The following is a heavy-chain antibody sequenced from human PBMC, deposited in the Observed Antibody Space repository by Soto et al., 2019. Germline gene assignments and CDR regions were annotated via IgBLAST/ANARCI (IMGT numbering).Heavy chain of an antibody. V-gene: IGHV3-48*03. CDR3: ARLTTVTPPYYYGMDV. D-gene: IGHD4-17*01. J-gene: IGHJ6*02. CDR1: GFTFSSYE. Sequence: GGSLRLSCAASGFTFSSYEMNWVRQAPGQGLEWVSYISSSGSTIYYADSVKGRFTISRDNAKNSLYLQMNSLRAEDTAVYYCARLTTVTPPYYYGMDVWGQGTTVTVSS. CDR2: ISSSGSTI.